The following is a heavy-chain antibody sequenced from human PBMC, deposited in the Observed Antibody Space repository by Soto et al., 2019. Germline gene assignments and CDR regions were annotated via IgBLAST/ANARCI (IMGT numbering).Heavy chain of an antibody. V-gene: IGHV1-2*02. CDR2: INPNSGGT. CDR3: ARALFRGLSYYYSGMDV. Sequence: ASVKVSCKASGYTFTGYYMHWVRQAPGQGLEWMGWINPNSGGTNYAQKFQGRVTMTRDTSISTAYMELSRLRSDDTAVYYCARALFRGLSYYYSGMDVWGQGTTVTVSS. J-gene: IGHJ6*02. D-gene: IGHD2-21*01. CDR1: GYTFTGYY.